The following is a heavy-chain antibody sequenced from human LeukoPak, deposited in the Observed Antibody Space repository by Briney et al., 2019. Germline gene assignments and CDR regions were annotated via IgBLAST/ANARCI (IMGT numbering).Heavy chain of an antibody. CDR2: ISPNSGGT. V-gene: IGHV1-2*02. CDR1: GYTFTGYY. CDR3: ARDRNYYDSSGYYYGY. Sequence: ASVKVSCKASGYTFTGYYMHWVRQAPGQGLEWMGWISPNSGGTNYAQKFQGRVTMTRDTSISTAYMELSRLRSDDTAVYYCARDRNYYDSSGYYYGYWGQGTLVTVSS. J-gene: IGHJ4*02. D-gene: IGHD3-22*01.